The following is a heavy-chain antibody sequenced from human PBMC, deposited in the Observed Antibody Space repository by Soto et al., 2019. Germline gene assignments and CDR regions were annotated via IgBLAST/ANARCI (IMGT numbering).Heavy chain of an antibody. CDR2: ISSSSSYI. CDR3: ARVTGYCISSSCYEDYYYYGMDV. Sequence: EVQLVESGGGLVKPGGSLRLSCAASGFTFSSYSMNWVRQAPGKGLEWVSSISSSSSYIYYADSVKGRFTISRDNAKNSXSLRMXXLRAEDTAVYYCARVTGYCISSSCYEDYYYYGMDVWGQGTTVTVSS. D-gene: IGHD2-2*01. V-gene: IGHV3-21*01. CDR1: GFTFSSYS. J-gene: IGHJ6*02.